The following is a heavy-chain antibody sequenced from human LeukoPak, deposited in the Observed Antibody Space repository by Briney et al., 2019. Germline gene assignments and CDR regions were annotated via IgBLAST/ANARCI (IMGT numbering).Heavy chain of an antibody. D-gene: IGHD2-2*01. V-gene: IGHV1-2*02. CDR2: INPNSGGT. CDR1: GYTFTCYY. CDR3: ARVGGDIVVVPAAMPREKFDY. J-gene: IGHJ4*02. Sequence: ASVKVSCKASGYTFTCYYMHWVRQAPGQGLEWMGWINPNSGGTNYAQKFQGRVTMTRDTSISTAYMELSRLRSDDTAVYYCARVGGDIVVVPAAMPREKFDYWGQGTLVTVSS.